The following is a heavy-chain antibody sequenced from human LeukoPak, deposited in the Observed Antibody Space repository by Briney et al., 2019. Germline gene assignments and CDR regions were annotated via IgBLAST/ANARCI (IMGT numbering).Heavy chain of an antibody. CDR2: IYYSGST. V-gene: IGHV4-39*01. Sequence: SETLSLTCTVSGGSISSSGYYWGWIRQPPGKGLEWITSIYYSGSTYYNPSLKSRVTISVDTSKNPLSLKLSSLTSADTAVYYCARHEYSGSYYGLSWFDPWGQGTLVTVSS. CDR1: GGSISSSGYY. D-gene: IGHD1-26*01. CDR3: ARHEYSGSYYGLSWFDP. J-gene: IGHJ5*02.